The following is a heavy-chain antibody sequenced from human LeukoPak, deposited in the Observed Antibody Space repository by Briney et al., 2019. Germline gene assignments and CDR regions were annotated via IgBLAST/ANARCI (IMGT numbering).Heavy chain of an antibody. J-gene: IGHJ4*02. CDR1: GFTFSSYW. CDR2: INKDGSEK. D-gene: IGHD2-15*01. Sequence: GGSLRLSCAAPGFTFSSYWMSWVRQAPGKGLEWVANINKDGSEKYYVDAVRGRLTISRDNAKNSLYLQMNSLRAEDTAIYYCARRYCSDGSCYSVDYWGQGILVTVSS. CDR3: ARRYCSDGSCYSVDY. V-gene: IGHV3-7*01.